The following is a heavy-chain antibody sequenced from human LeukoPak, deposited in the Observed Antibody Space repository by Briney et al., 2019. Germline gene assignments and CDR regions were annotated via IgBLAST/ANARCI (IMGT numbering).Heavy chain of an antibody. V-gene: IGHV3-21*01. CDR1: GFTFSSYS. D-gene: IGHD3-22*01. Sequence: GGSLRLSCAASGFTFSSYSMNWVRQAPGKGLEWVSSISSSSSYIYYADSVKGRFTISRDNAKNSLYLQMNSLRAEDTAVYYCARDLRPRPQISITMIVVVTDWFDSWGQGTLVTVSS. J-gene: IGHJ5*01. CDR3: ARDLRPRPQISITMIVVVTDWFDS. CDR2: ISSSSSYI.